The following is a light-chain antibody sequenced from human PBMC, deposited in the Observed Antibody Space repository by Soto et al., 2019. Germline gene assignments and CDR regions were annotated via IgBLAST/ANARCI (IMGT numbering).Light chain of an antibody. CDR1: QSVRSK. Sequence: ILMTHSPVALSVSPWEIATLSCRASQSVRSKLAWYQQKPGQAPRLLIYDASNRATGIPARFSGSGSGTDFTLTITRLEPEDFAMYYCQRYDSLRTFGQGTKVDIK. CDR3: QRYDSLRT. J-gene: IGKJ1*01. V-gene: IGKV3D-15*01. CDR2: DAS.